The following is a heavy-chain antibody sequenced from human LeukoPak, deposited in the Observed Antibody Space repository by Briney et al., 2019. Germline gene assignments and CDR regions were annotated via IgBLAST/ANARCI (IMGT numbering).Heavy chain of an antibody. D-gene: IGHD3-3*01. CDR2: ISYDGSNK. Sequence: PGGSLRLSCAASGFTFSSYAMHWVRQAPGKGLEWVAVISYDGSNKYYADSVKGRFTISRDNSKNTLYLQMNSLRAEDTAVYYCAREFSGGRVIMAHFDYWGQGTLVTVPS. CDR3: AREFSGGRVIMAHFDY. J-gene: IGHJ4*02. CDR1: GFTFSSYA. V-gene: IGHV3-30-3*01.